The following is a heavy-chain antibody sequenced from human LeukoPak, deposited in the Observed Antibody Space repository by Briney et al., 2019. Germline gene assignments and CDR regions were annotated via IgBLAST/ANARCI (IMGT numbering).Heavy chain of an antibody. Sequence: TSETLSLTCNISGASINSDYYWNWFRQPPGKGLEWIAYFYYSGTTYYNPSLKSRLSISVDTSKNQFSLKVTSVTAADTAVYYCAREGDSGSYYTPYFDYWGQGTLVTVSS. CDR2: FYYSGTT. CDR1: GASINSDYY. D-gene: IGHD1-26*01. CDR3: AREGDSGSYYTPYFDY. J-gene: IGHJ4*02. V-gene: IGHV4-30-4*08.